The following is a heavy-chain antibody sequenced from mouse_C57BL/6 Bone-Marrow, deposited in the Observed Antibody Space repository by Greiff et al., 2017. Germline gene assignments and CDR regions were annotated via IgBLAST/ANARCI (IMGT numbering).Heavy chain of an antibody. Sequence: VQLQQSGAELARPGASVKLSCKASGYTFTSYGISWVKQRPGQGLEWIGEIYPRSGNTNYNEKFKGKATLTADKSSSTAYMELRSLTSEDSAVYVCSRGYLLGLRQEVGYWGQGTTLTVTS. J-gene: IGHJ2*01. D-gene: IGHD2-2*01. CDR2: IYPRSGNT. CDR1: GYTFTSYG. V-gene: IGHV1-81*01. CDR3: SRGYLLGLRQEVGY.